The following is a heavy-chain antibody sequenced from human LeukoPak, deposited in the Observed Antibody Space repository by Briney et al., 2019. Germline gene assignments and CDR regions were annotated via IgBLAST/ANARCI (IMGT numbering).Heavy chain of an antibody. V-gene: IGHV4-4*02. CDR1: GGSVINTNW. Sequence: SGTLSLTCGVSGGSVINTNWWTWVRQPPGKGLEWIGEVHLDGRTNYNPSLESRLTISVDGSENQVSLKLTSVTAADTAVYYCAREGGFYRPLDYSGQGTLVTVSS. J-gene: IGHJ4*02. D-gene: IGHD3-3*01. CDR2: VHLDGRT. CDR3: AREGGFYRPLDY.